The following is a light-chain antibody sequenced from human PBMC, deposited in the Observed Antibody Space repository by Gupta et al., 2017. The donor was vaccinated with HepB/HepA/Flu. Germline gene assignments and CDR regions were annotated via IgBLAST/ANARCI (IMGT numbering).Light chain of an antibody. CDR1: QSILYSSNNLNY. CDR2: WAS. Sequence: DIVMTQSPDSLAVSLGERATINCKSSQSILYSSNNLNYLAWYQQKPGQPAKLLIYWASTRDSGVPDRFSGSGSGIDFTLTISSLQAEDVAVYYCQQYYTTPPITFGQGTRLEIK. V-gene: IGKV4-1*01. CDR3: QQYYTTPPIT. J-gene: IGKJ5*01.